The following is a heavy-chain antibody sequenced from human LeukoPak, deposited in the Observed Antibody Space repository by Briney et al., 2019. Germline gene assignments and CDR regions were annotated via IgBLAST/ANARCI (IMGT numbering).Heavy chain of an antibody. V-gene: IGHV1-69*04. CDR3: ARDHRSGAHDY. CDR2: IITILGIA. Sequence: SVKVSCKASGATFSSYAISRVRQAPAQGLEWMGRIITILGIANYAQKFQGRVTITADKSTSTSYMELSSLRSEDTAVYYCARDHRSGAHDYWGQGTLVTVSS. CDR1: GATFSSYA. J-gene: IGHJ4*02.